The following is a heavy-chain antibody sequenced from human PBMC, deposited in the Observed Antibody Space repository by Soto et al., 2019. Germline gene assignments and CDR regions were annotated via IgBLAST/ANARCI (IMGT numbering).Heavy chain of an antibody. CDR1: GFTISSYS. Sequence: EVQLVESGGGLVQPGGSLRLSCSASGFTISSYSMHLVRQAPGKGLESVSVTYSKGGSTHYAYSVRGRFTISTDNSKNTLNLQLSGLRAEDTSVYYCVRDLWGFESWGQGTLVTVSS. D-gene: IGHD3-16*01. V-gene: IGHV3-64D*08. CDR2: TYSKGGST. J-gene: IGHJ4*02. CDR3: VRDLWGFES.